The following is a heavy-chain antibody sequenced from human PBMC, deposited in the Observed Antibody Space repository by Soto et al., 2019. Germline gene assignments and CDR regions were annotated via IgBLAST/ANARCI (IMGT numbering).Heavy chain of an antibody. CDR1: GFTFRSYW. Sequence: PGGSLRLSCASSGFTFRSYWMHWVRQAPGKGLVWVSRINGDGSATNYADSVKGRFTISRDNAKNTLYLQMNSLRAEDTAVYYCASPYGRLLSGSGSYEWGQGTLVTVSS. J-gene: IGHJ4*02. D-gene: IGHD3-10*01. CDR3: ASPYGRLLSGSGSYE. CDR2: INGDGSAT. V-gene: IGHV3-74*01.